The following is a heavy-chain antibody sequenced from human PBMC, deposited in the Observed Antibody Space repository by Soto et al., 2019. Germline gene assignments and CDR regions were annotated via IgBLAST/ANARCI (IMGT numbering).Heavy chain of an antibody. D-gene: IGHD3-22*01. Sequence: GGSLRLSCAASGFTFSSYSMNWVRQAPGKGLEWVSSISSSSSYIYYADSVKGRFTISRDNAKNSLYLQMNSLRAEDTAVYYCARDNPPSSGYYFDYWGQGTLVTVSS. CDR2: ISSSSSYI. J-gene: IGHJ4*02. CDR3: ARDNPPSSGYYFDY. CDR1: GFTFSSYS. V-gene: IGHV3-21*01.